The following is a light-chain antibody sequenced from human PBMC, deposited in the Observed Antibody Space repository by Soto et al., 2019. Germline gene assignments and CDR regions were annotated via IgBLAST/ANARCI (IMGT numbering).Light chain of an antibody. CDR3: QQYGSSPLT. J-gene: IGKJ3*01. Sequence: EIVFTQAPGTLSFSRGERATLSCRASQSVSSSYLAWYQQKPGQAPRLLIYGASSRATGIPDRFSGSGSGTDFTLTISRLEPEDFAVYYCQQYGSSPLTLGPGTKVDIK. V-gene: IGKV3-20*01. CDR2: GAS. CDR1: QSVSSSY.